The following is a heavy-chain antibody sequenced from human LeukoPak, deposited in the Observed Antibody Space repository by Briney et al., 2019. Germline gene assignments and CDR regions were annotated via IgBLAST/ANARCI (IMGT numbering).Heavy chain of an antibody. CDR2: INPDNGVT. V-gene: IGHV1-2*02. D-gene: IGHD2-15*01. CDR1: GYTFTGYY. CDR3: ARGRAVVAASDNWFDP. Sequence: ASVKVSCKASGYTFTGYYIHWVRQAPGQGLEWMGWINPDNGVTNYAQKFQGRVTITRDTSISTAYMELSRLRSDDTAVYYCARGRAVVAASDNWFDPWGQGTLVTVSS. J-gene: IGHJ5*02.